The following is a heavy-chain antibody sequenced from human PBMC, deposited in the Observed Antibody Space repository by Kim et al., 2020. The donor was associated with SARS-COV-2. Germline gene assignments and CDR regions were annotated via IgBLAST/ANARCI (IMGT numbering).Heavy chain of an antibody. Sequence: DSYTTYSPSIQGHVTIPADKSISTAYLQWSSLKASDTAIYYCARGSDYDYWGQGTLVTVSS. CDR3: ARGSDYDY. CDR2: DSYT. J-gene: IGHJ4*02. V-gene: IGHV5-10-1*01. D-gene: IGHD4-17*01.